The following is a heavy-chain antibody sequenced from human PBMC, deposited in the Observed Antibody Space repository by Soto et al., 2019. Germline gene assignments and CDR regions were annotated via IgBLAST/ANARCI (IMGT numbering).Heavy chain of an antibody. J-gene: IGHJ4*02. CDR2: VWYDGSNE. V-gene: IGHV3-33*01. CDR3: VRDWSSNANAVNDN. Sequence: VKLVESGGGVVQPGRSLRLSCTTSRFNVVMYGFHWVRQAPGKGLEWVASVWYDGSNEKYADSVKARFIISRDNSKNTIYLQMDSLTVEDTAVYYCVRDWSSNANAVNDNWGQGTLVTVSS. D-gene: IGHD2-8*02. CDR1: RFNVVMYG.